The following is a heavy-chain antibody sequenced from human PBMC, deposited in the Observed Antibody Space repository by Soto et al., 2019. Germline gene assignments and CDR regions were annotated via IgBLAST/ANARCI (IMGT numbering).Heavy chain of an antibody. J-gene: IGHJ5*02. CDR2: ISYDGSNK. V-gene: IGHV3-30-3*01. Sequence: GGSLRLSCAASGFTFSSYAMHWVRQAPGKGLEWVAVISYDGSNKYYADSVKGRFTISRDNSKNTLYLQRNSLRAEDTAVYYCARSEGPQRYCSGGSCYVMGREINWFDPWGQGTLVTVSS. CDR1: GFTFSSYA. D-gene: IGHD2-15*01. CDR3: ARSEGPQRYCSGGSCYVMGREINWFDP.